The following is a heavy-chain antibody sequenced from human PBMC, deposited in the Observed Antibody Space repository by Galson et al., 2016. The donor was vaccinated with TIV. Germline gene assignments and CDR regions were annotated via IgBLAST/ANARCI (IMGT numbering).Heavy chain of an antibody. V-gene: IGHV3-30*04. J-gene: IGHJ4*02. CDR3: ARERTSVVGRSLDY. D-gene: IGHD5/OR15-5a*01. CDR1: GFTFGSYA. Sequence: SLRLSCATSGFTFGSYAMHWVRQAPGKGLEWVAIISFDGRNEDYSDSAKGRFSISRDNSKNTLYLQMNGLRPEDTAVYFCARERTSVVGRSLDYWGQGTLVTVSS. CDR2: ISFDGRNE.